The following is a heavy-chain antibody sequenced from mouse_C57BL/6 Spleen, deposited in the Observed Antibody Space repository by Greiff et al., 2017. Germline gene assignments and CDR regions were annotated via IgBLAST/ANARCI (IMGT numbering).Heavy chain of an antibody. D-gene: IGHD1-1*01. Sequence: VQRVESGAELVRPGASVKLSCKASGYTFTDSYINWVKQRPGQGLEWIARIYPGSGNTYYNEKFKGKATLTAEKSASTAYMQLSSLTSEDSAVYFCARLNGSSYWYFDVWGTGTTVTVSS. CDR3: ARLNGSSYWYFDV. CDR2: IYPGSGNT. V-gene: IGHV1-76*01. CDR1: GYTFTDSY. J-gene: IGHJ1*03.